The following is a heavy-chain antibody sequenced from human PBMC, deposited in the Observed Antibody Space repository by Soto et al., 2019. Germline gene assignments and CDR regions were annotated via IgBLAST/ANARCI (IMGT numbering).Heavy chain of an antibody. CDR2: INPNSGGA. D-gene: IGHD3-3*02. V-gene: IGHV1-2*04. CDR1: GYTFTGYY. J-gene: IGHJ6*02. CDR3: AREKHHLSNYYYGMDV. Sequence: QVQLVQSGAEVKKPGASVKVSCKASGYTFTGYYMHWVRQAPGQGLEWMGWINPNSGGANYAQKFQGWVPMTRDTSISTAYVELRRVRSDDTAVYYGAREKHHLSNYYYGMDVWGQGTTVTVSS.